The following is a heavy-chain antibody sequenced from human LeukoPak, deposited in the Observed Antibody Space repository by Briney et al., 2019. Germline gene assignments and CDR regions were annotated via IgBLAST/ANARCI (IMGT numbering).Heavy chain of an antibody. V-gene: IGHV4-38-2*02. D-gene: IGHD6-13*01. Sequence: SETLSLTCTVSGYSISSGYYWGWIRQPPGKGLEWIGSIYHSGSTYYNPSLKSRVTISVDTSKNQFSLKLSSVTAADTAVYYCARGGIAASNTWGQGTLVTVSS. J-gene: IGHJ5*02. CDR3: ARGGIAASNT. CDR2: IYHSGST. CDR1: GYSISSGYY.